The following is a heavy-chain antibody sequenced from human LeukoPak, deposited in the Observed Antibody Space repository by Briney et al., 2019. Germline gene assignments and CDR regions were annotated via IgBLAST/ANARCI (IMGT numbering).Heavy chain of an antibody. V-gene: IGHV1-8*03. D-gene: IGHD6-25*01. Sequence: ASVKVSCKASGYTFTSYDINWVRQATGQGLEWMGWMNPNSGNTGYAQKFQGRVTITRNTSISTAYMELSSLRSEDTAVYYCARRGRAARGFDPGAQGTLVTVPS. J-gene: IGHJ5*02. CDR2: MNPNSGNT. CDR1: GYTFTSYD. CDR3: ARRGRAARGFDP.